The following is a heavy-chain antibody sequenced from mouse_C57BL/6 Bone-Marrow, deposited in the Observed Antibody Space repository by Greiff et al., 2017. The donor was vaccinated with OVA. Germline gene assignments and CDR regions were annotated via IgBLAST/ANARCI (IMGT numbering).Heavy chain of an antibody. D-gene: IGHD2-4*01. CDR1: GYTFTDYN. CDR3: ARGGYYDYDGGAWFAY. V-gene: IGHV1-18*01. Sequence: VQLQQSGPELAKPGASVKIPCKASGYTFTDYNMDRVKQSHGKSLEWIGDINSNNGGTIYNQKFKGKATLTVDKSSSTAYMELRSLTSEDTAVYYCARGGYYDYDGGAWFAYWGQGTLVTVSA. J-gene: IGHJ3*01. CDR2: INSNNGGT.